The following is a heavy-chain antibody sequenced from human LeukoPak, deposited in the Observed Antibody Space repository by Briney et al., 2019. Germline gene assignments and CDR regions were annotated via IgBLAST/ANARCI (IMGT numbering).Heavy chain of an antibody. J-gene: IGHJ4*02. Sequence: GGSLRLSCAASGLTFSSYGMHWVRQAPGKGLEWVAFIRYDGSNKYYADSVKGRFTISRDNSKNTLYLQMNSLRAEDTAVYYRAKDIGQQWLVNPAKDYWGQGTLVTVSS. V-gene: IGHV3-30*02. CDR3: AKDIGQQWLVNPAKDY. CDR2: IRYDGSNK. D-gene: IGHD6-19*01. CDR1: GLTFSSYG.